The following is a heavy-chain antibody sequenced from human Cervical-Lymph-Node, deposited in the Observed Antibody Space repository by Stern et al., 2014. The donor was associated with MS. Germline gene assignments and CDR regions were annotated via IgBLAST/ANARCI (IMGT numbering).Heavy chain of an antibody. Sequence: VQLVQSGSEVTKHGSSVNVTCKASGGTFRNFAVNWVRQAPGQGLEWVGGIIPVFGTPTYAQKFQGRLTIISDESTNTVYMELSSLTTDDTATYFCASAHPATRRGYKGMNVWGQGTTIAVSS. J-gene: IGHJ6*02. D-gene: IGHD2-2*01. V-gene: IGHV1-69*01. CDR3: ASAHPATRRGYKGMNV. CDR2: IIPVFGTP. CDR1: GGTFRNFA.